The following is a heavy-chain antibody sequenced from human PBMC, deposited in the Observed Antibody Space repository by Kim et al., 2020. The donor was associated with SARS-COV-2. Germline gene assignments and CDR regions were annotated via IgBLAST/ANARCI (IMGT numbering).Heavy chain of an antibody. Sequence: GGSLRLSCAASGFTFSSYGMHWVRQAPGKGLEWVAVISYDGSNKYYADSVKGRFTISRDNSKNTLYLQMNSLRVEDTAVYYCAKSYSRSYYSWFDPWGQGTLVTVSS. D-gene: IGHD1-26*01. CDR3: AKSYSRSYYSWFDP. CDR1: GFTFSSYG. CDR2: ISYDGSNK. J-gene: IGHJ5*02. V-gene: IGHV3-30*18.